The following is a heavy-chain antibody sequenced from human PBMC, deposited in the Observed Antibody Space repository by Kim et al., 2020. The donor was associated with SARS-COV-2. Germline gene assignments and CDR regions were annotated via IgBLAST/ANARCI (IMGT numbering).Heavy chain of an antibody. D-gene: IGHD2-15*01. V-gene: IGHV3-21*01. CDR1: GFTFSSYS. CDR3: ARVVVVAATPSLEKYYYYGMDV. CDR2: ISSSSSYI. J-gene: IGHJ6*02. Sequence: GGSLRLSCAASGFTFSSYSMNWVRQAPGKGLEWVSSISSSSSYIYYADSVKGRFTISRDNAKNSLYLQMNSLRAEDTAVYYCARVVVVAATPSLEKYYYYGMDVWGQGTTVTVSS.